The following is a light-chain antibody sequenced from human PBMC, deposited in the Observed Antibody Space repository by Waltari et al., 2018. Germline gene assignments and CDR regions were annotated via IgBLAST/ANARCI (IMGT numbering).Light chain of an antibody. J-gene: IGLJ2*01. Sequence: QSALTQPASVSGSPGQSITISCTGTTSDVGSYNLVSWYQQHPGKAPQLMIYEGSKRPSGVSDRFSGSRSANTASLTISGLQAEDEAEYYCCSYAGSTTFVVFGGGTKLTVL. CDR1: TSDVGSYNL. V-gene: IGLV2-23*03. CDR2: EGS. CDR3: CSYAGSTTFVV.